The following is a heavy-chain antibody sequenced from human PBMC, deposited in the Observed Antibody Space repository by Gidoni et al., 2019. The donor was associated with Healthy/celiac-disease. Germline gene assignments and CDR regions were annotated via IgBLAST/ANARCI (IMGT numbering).Heavy chain of an antibody. V-gene: IGHV3-30*18. J-gene: IGHJ4*02. CDR3: AKSKEWELTLNYFDY. CDR2: RSYDGSNK. Sequence: QVQLVESGGGVVQPGRSLRLSCAASGFTFSSYGMHWVRQAPGKGLEWVAVRSYDGSNKYYADSVKGRFTIFRDNSKNTLYLQMNSLRAEDTAVYYCAKSKEWELTLNYFDYWGQGTLVTVSS. D-gene: IGHD1-26*01. CDR1: GFTFSSYG.